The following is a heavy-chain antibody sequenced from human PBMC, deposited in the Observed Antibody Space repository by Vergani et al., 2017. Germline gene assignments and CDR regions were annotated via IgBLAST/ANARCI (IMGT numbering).Heavy chain of an antibody. V-gene: IGHV3-30*02. J-gene: IGHJ2*01. D-gene: IGHD3-16*01. CDR3: AKDGGEKAHWYFDL. CDR1: GFTLNTYG. CDR2: IRYDGSNK. Sequence: QVQILQSGGGVVQPGGSLRLSCTLSGFTLNTYGIHWVRQAPGKGLEWVSFIRYDGSNKYYADSVKGRFTISRDNSKNTLYLQMNSLRAEDTAVYYCAKDGGEKAHWYFDLWGRGTLVTVSS.